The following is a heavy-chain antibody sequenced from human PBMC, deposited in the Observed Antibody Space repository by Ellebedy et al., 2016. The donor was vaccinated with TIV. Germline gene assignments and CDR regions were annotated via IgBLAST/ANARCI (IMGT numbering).Heavy chain of an antibody. CDR3: ASYYYDSSGYYYVWYFDL. J-gene: IGHJ2*01. CDR2: FDPEDGET. CDR1: GYTLTELS. Sequence: AASVKVSCKVSGYTLTELSMHWVRQAPGKGLEWMGGFDPEDGETIYAQKFQGRVTMTEDTSTDTAYMELSSLRSEDTAVYYCASYYYDSSGYYYVWYFDLWGRGTLVTVSS. D-gene: IGHD3-22*01. V-gene: IGHV1-24*01.